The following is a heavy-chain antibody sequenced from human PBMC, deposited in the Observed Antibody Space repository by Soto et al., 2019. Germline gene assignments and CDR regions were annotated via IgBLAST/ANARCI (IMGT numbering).Heavy chain of an antibody. V-gene: IGHV4-34*01. CDR2: INHSGSI. CDR3: ARFPHYYGSGSYYRGEA. Sequence: QVQLQQWGAGLLKPSETLSLTCAVYGGSFSGYYWSWIRQPPGKGLEWIGEINHSGSINYNPSLKSRVTISVDSSKNQFSLTLSSVTAADTAVYYCARFPHYYGSGSYYRGEAWGQGTLVTVSS. D-gene: IGHD3-10*01. J-gene: IGHJ5*02. CDR1: GGSFSGYY.